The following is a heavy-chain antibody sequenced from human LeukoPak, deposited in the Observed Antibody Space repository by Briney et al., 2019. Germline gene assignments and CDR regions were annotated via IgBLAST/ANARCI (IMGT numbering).Heavy chain of an antibody. CDR1: GFTFSSYG. V-gene: IGHV3-72*01. CDR3: LLMLRGLPY. Sequence: GGSLRLSCAASGFTFSSYGMHWVRQAPGKGLEWVGRSRNKDSGYTTEYAASVKGRFTFSRDASQNSLYLQMNSLKTEDTAVYYCLLMLRGLPYWGQGTLVTVSS. CDR2: SRNKDSGYTT. J-gene: IGHJ4*02. D-gene: IGHD3-10*01.